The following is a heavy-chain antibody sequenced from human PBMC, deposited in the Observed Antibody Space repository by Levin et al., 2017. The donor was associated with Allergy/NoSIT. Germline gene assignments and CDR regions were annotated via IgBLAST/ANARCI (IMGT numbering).Heavy chain of an antibody. CDR2: IKTNTDGGTT. V-gene: IGHV3-15*01. CDR1: GVTFTNAY. CDR3: TTVTWNYCFDY. J-gene: IGHJ4*02. Sequence: GGSLRLSCAASGVTFTNAYMSWVRQAPGKGLEWVGRIKTNTDGGTTDYAAPVKGRFTISRDDSRDTLYLQMNSLKTEDTAVYYCTTVTWNYCFDYWGQGTLVTVSS. D-gene: IGHD1-7*01.